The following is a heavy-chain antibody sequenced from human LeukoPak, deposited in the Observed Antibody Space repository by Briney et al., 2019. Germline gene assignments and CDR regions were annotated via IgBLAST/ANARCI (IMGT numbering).Heavy chain of an antibody. J-gene: IGHJ4*02. V-gene: IGHV3-48*03. D-gene: IGHD2-8*01. CDR1: GFTFSSYE. CDR3: AGSGRSCTNGVCSLSNGYDY. Sequence: PGGSLRLSCAASGFTFSSYEMNWVRQAPGKGLEWVSYISSRGSTIYYADSVKGRFTISRDNAKNSLYLQMNSLRAEDTAVYYCAGSGRSCTNGVCSLSNGYDYWGQGTLVTVSS. CDR2: ISSRGSTI.